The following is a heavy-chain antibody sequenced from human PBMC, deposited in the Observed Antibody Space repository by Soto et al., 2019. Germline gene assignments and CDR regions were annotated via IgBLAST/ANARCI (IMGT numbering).Heavy chain of an antibody. Sequence: SETLSLTCTVSGGSISSGGYYWSWIRQHPGKGLEWIGYIYYSGSTYYNPSLKSRVTISVDTSKNQFSLKLSSVTAADTAVYYCAREYYYDSSGYYTIDYWGQGTLVTVSS. CDR1: GGSISSGGYY. J-gene: IGHJ4*02. V-gene: IGHV4-31*03. D-gene: IGHD3-22*01. CDR2: IYYSGST. CDR3: AREYYYDSSGYYTIDY.